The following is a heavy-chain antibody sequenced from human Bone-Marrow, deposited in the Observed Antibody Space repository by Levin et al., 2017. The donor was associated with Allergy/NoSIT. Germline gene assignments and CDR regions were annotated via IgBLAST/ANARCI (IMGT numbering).Heavy chain of an antibody. CDR2: ISGSGDRT. Sequence: PGGSLRLSCAASGFTFSTYAMSWVRQAPGKGLEWVSVISGSGDRTYYADSLKGRFTISRDSSKNTVFLQMSTLRAEDTAVYYCTGDIPGVGALDYWGQGTLVTVSS. J-gene: IGHJ4*02. V-gene: IGHV3-23*01. CDR1: GFTFSTYA. D-gene: IGHD1-26*01. CDR3: TGDIPGVGALDY.